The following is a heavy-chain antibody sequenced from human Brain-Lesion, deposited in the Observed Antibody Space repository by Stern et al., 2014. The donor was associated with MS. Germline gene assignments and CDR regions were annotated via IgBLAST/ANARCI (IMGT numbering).Heavy chain of an antibody. CDR1: GGSVSSTSYA. J-gene: IGHJ5*02. Sequence: QVQLQESGPGLVKPSETLSLTCTVAGGSVSSTSYAWAWIRQPPGKGLEWIGTIYYSGNTYYSPSLKSRLTISRDPSKNRFPLQVRFVPAADTAVYYCAGEEDIRYCSGGSCTGNWFDPWGQGTLVTVSS. V-gene: IGHV4-39*02. CDR2: IYYSGNT. D-gene: IGHD2-15*01. CDR3: AGEEDIRYCSGGSCTGNWFDP.